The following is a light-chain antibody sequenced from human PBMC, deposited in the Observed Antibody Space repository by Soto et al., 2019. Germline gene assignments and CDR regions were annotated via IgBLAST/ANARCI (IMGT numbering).Light chain of an antibody. CDR1: LSVSNND. Sequence: EIVLTQFPDTLPLSPGEKATVSCRASLSVSNNDLAWYQQRPGQAPRLVLYGASTRPTGIPDRFSGSGSETEFTLTISRLEPEDFAVYYCHHYSRSPPYTFGQGTKLDIK. V-gene: IGKV3-20*01. J-gene: IGKJ2*01. CDR2: GAS. CDR3: HHYSRSPPYT.